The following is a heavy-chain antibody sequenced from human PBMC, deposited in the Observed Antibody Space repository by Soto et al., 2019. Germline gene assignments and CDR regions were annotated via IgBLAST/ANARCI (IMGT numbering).Heavy chain of an antibody. Sequence: QVQLQESGPGLVKPSETLSLTCAVSGDSISTYYCMWIRQPPGKGLESIGYLYYGRSANYNPSLKSRVTLSVDTSTNQRSLTLSSMTAADTAVYYRALRSMAVVPEYWGQGTLVTVSS. J-gene: IGHJ4*02. CDR3: ALRSMAVVPEY. CDR1: GDSISTYY. D-gene: IGHD3-22*01. CDR2: LYYGRSA. V-gene: IGHV4-59*01.